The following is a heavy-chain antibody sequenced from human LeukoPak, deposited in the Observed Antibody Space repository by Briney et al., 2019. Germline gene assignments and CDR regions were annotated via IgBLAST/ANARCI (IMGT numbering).Heavy chain of an antibody. D-gene: IGHD6-19*01. CDR3: AKIHQRAVAGTSDY. V-gene: IGHV3-53*01. CDR2: IYRGGST. Sequence: PGGSLRLSCAASGFTVSNNYMSWVRQAPGKGLEWVSVIYRGGSTYYADSVKGRFTISRDNSKNTLYLQMNSLRAEDTAVYYCAKIHQRAVAGTSDYWGQGTLVTVSS. J-gene: IGHJ4*02. CDR1: GFTVSNNY.